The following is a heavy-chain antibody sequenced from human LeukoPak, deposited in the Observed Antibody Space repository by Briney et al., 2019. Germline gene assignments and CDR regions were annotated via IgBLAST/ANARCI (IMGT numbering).Heavy chain of an antibody. CDR1: GFTVSSNY. Sequence: GGSLRLSCAASGFTVSSNYMSWVRQAPGKGLEWASVIYSGGSTYYADSVKGRFTISRDNSKNTLYLQMNSLRAEDTAVYYCAKGYGSGSSWFDPWGQGTLVTVSS. J-gene: IGHJ5*02. CDR2: IYSGGST. CDR3: AKGYGSGSSWFDP. V-gene: IGHV3-53*05. D-gene: IGHD3-10*01.